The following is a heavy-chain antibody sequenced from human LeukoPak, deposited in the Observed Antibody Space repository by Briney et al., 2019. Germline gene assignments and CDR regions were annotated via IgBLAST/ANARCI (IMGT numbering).Heavy chain of an antibody. Sequence: PGGSLRLPCAASGFPFSSYGINGVRQAPGRGLEWVSYISSSSYRFYADSVKGRFTISRDKAKNSLFLQINSLRAEDTAVYYCARAHETRFGLPREDFYSYMDVWGKGTTVTVSS. D-gene: IGHD5/OR15-5a*01. CDR3: ARAHETRFGLPREDFYSYMDV. V-gene: IGHV3-21*01. CDR2: ISSSSYR. CDR1: GFPFSSYG. J-gene: IGHJ6*03.